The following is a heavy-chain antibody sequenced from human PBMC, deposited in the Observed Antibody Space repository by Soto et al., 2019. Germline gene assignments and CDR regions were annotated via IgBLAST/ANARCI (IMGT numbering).Heavy chain of an antibody. D-gene: IGHD6-19*01. J-gene: IGHJ5*02. Sequence: QVQLVESGGGVVQSGRSLRLSCAASGFTFSTSGMHWLRQAPGKGLEWVAMISHDGGATYYVDSVKGRFTISRDTDKNTLHLQMDSLRPEDTATYYCAKDWGSRGWYNWFEPWGQGTLVTVSS. CDR1: GFTFSTSG. CDR2: ISHDGGAT. CDR3: AKDWGSRGWYNWFEP. V-gene: IGHV3-30*18.